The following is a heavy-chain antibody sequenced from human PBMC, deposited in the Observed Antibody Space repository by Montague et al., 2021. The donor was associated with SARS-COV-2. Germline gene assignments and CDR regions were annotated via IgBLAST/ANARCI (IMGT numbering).Heavy chain of an antibody. CDR2: VNHSGST. V-gene: IGHV4-34*01. D-gene: IGHD3-22*01. Sequence: SETLSLTSAVYGGSVSDYYWCWIRQPPGKGLEWIGEVNHSGSTNXTPSLKSRVTTSVDTSKNQFSLKLTSVTAADTAVYYCARGPRITMIVVVITDIWFDPGGQGTLVTVSS. J-gene: IGHJ5*02. CDR1: GGSVSDYY. CDR3: ARGPRITMIVVVITDIWFDP.